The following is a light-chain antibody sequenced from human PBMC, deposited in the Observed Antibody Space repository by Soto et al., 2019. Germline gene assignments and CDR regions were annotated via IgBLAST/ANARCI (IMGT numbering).Light chain of an antibody. J-gene: IGLJ7*01. CDR2: LEGSGSY. Sequence: QLVLTQSSSASASLGSSVTLTCTLSSGHSSFIIAWHQQYPGKAPRYLMELEGSGSYNKGSGVPDRFSGSSSGADRYLTISNLQFEDEADYYCETWDNNAWVFGRGAQLTVL. V-gene: IGLV4-60*02. CDR3: ETWDNNAWV. CDR1: SGHSSFI.